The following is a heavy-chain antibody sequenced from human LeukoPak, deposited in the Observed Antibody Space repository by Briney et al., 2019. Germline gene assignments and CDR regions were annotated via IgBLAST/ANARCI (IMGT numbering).Heavy chain of an antibody. CDR2: ISSSSRYI. D-gene: IGHD4-17*01. J-gene: IGHJ6*03. CDR1: GFTFSTYS. V-gene: IGHV3-21*01. Sequence: GGSLRLSCSASGFTFSTYSMNWVRQAPGKGLEWVSSISSSSRYIYYADSVKGRFTISRDNAKNSLYLQMNSLRAEDTAVYYCARLGYGDYGGYYYYLDVWGKGTTVTISS. CDR3: ARLGYGDYGGYYYYLDV.